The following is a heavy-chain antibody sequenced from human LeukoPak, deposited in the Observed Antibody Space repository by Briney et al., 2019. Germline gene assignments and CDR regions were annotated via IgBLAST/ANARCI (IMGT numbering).Heavy chain of an antibody. V-gene: IGHV4-4*02. CDR2: IIHSGNT. J-gene: IGHJ4*02. CDR3: TGYDIPYTFEF. Sequence: GTLSLTCAVSGDSISRGTWWTWVRQSPGKGLQWIGDIIHSGNTNYNPSLRSRLTISLDKSRNQFSLKLNSVTAADTAVYYCTGYDIPYTFEFWGQGTLVTVSS. D-gene: IGHD2-2*01. CDR1: GDSISRGTW.